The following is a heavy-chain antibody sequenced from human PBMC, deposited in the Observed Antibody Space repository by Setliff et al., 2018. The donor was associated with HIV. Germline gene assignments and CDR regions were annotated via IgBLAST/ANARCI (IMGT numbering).Heavy chain of an antibody. V-gene: IGHV4-59*08. CDR1: GGSISSYF. Sequence: PSETLSLTCTVSGGSISSYFWSWIRQPPGKGLEWVGYIYYSGSTNYNPSLQSRITISVDTSKNQFSLKLSSVTAADTAVYYCTRTNPLAAPPFDFWGQGTLVTVSS. J-gene: IGHJ4*02. CDR3: TRTNPLAAPPFDF. CDR2: IYYSGST. D-gene: IGHD6-13*01.